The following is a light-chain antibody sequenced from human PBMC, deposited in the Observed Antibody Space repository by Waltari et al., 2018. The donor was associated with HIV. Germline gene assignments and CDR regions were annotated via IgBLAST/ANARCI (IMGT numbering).Light chain of an antibody. V-gene: IGLV2-14*01. CDR3: SSYTSRSSVV. J-gene: IGLJ2*01. Sequence: QSALTQPASVSGSPGQSITISCTGTSSDVGGYNYVSWYQQHPGTVPQLLIYEVSNRPSGVSDRFSGSKSGNTASLSISGLQAEDEADYYCSSYTSRSSVVFGGGTKLTVL. CDR1: SSDVGGYNY. CDR2: EVS.